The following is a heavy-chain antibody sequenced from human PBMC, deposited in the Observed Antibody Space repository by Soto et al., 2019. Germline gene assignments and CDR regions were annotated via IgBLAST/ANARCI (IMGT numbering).Heavy chain of an antibody. CDR2: ISGSGGST. CDR3: AKDVASSSGWNWFDP. D-gene: IGHD6-19*01. J-gene: IGHJ5*02. Sequence: GGSLRLSCAASGFTFSSYAMSWVRQAPGKGLEWVSAISGSGGSTYYADSVKGRFTISRDNSKNTLYLQMNSLRAEDTAVYYGAKDVASSSGWNWFDPWGQGTLVTVSS. CDR1: GFTFSSYA. V-gene: IGHV3-23*01.